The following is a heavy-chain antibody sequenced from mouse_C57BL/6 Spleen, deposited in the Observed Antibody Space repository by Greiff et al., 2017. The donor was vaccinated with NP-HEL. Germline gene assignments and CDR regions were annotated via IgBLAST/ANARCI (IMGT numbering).Heavy chain of an antibody. CDR3: AKKAFYDYDVGYAMDY. CDR1: GFSLTSYG. V-gene: IGHV2-5*01. J-gene: IGHJ4*01. CDR2: IWRGGST. Sequence: VQLQQSGPGLVQPSQSLSITCTVSGFSLTSYGVHWVRQSPGKGLEWLGVIWRGGSTDYNAAFMSRLSITKEKSNSQVFFKMNSLQADDTAIYYCAKKAFYDYDVGYAMDYWGQGTSVTVSS. D-gene: IGHD2-4*01.